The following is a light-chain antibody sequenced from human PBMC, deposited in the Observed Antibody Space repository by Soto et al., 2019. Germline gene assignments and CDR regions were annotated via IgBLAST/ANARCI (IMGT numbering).Light chain of an antibody. Sequence: QSALAQPPSASGSPGQSVTISCTGTSSDVGGYNYVSWYQQRPGKAPKLMIYEVNKRPSGVPDRFSGSKSGNTASLTVSGLQAEDEADYYCSSYAGTPFVFGTGTKVTVL. V-gene: IGLV2-8*01. CDR3: SSYAGTPFV. CDR1: SSDVGGYNY. CDR2: EVN. J-gene: IGLJ1*01.